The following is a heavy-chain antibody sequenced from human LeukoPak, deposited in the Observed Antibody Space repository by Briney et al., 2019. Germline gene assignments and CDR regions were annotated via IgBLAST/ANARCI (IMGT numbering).Heavy chain of an antibody. D-gene: IGHD2-2*01. CDR3: ARVGVVIIRTRGFDI. V-gene: IGHV3-53*01. Sequence: GGSLRLSCAASGFTVSSHYMSWVRQAPGKGLEWVSVTDSGGSTSYADSVKGRFTISRDTSKNTLYLQMNSLRAEDTAVYYCARVGVVIIRTRGFDIWGLGTMVTVSS. CDR1: GFTVSSHY. J-gene: IGHJ3*02. CDR2: TDSGGST.